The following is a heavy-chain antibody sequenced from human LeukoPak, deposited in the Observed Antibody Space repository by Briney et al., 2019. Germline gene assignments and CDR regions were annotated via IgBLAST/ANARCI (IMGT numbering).Heavy chain of an antibody. CDR3: GSRDKGYYYGLDV. CDR1: GFTRSSNY. CDR2: ISSGGNT. V-gene: IGHV3-66*01. Sequence: GGSLRLSCVASGFTRSSNYMSWVPQAPGKGLEWVSIISSGGNTYYADSVKDRFTISRDNSKSTMYLQMKSLRAEDTAVYYCGSRDKGYYYGLDVWGQGTTVTVSS. D-gene: IGHD5-24*01. J-gene: IGHJ6*02.